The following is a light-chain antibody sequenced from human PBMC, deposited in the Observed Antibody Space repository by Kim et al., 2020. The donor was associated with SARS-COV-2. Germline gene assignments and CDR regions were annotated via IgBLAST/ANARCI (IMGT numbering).Light chain of an antibody. CDR3: QVWDSSSDHPLV. V-gene: IGLV3-21*04. Sequence: SYELTQPPSVSVAPGKTARITCGGNNMGSKSVHWYQQKPGQAPVLVIYYDSDRPSGIPERFSGSNSGNTATLTISRVEAGDEADYYCQVWDSSSDHPLVFGGGTQLTVL. CDR2: YDS. J-gene: IGLJ3*02. CDR1: NMGSKS.